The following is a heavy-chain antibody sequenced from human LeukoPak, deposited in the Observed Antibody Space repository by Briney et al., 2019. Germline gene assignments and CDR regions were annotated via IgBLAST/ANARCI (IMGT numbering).Heavy chain of an antibody. CDR3: ARVDEGYYYGMDV. Sequence: SGTLSLTCTVSGGSISSGGYYWSWIRQHPGKGLEWIGYIYYSGSTYYNPSLKSRVTISVDTSKNQFSLKLSSVTAADTAMYYCARVDEGYYYGMDVWGQGTTVTVSS. CDR2: IYYSGST. J-gene: IGHJ6*02. CDR1: GGSISSGGYY. V-gene: IGHV4-31*03.